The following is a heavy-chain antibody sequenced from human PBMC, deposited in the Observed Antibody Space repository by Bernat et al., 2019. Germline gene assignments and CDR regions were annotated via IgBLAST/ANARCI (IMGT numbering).Heavy chain of an antibody. CDR1: GFNFGGYW. CDR2: IKQDGSER. V-gene: IGHV3-7*02. Sequence: EVQLVESGGGLVQPGGSLRLSCAASGFNFGGYWMTWVRQAPGKGLEWVANIKQDGSERFYVDSVKGRFTISRDNAKNSLYLQMTSLRAEDTAVYYCAKCIVAAGRSLYYHYGMDVWGQGLRSPSP. J-gene: IGHJ6*02. D-gene: IGHD6-13*01. CDR3: AKCIVAAGRSLYYHYGMDV.